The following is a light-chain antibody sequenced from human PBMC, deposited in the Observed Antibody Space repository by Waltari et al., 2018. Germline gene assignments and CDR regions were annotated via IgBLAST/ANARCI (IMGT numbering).Light chain of an antibody. V-gene: IGLV2-14*03. CDR1: SSDIGGYNY. Sequence: QSALTQPASVSGSPGQSITISCTGTSSDIGGYNYVSWYHQHPGKAPKLMISDVSERPSGVSNRFSVSKSDNTASLTISGRQAEDEADYYCNSYTSSSTWVFGGGTKLTVL. CDR3: NSYTSSSTWV. J-gene: IGLJ3*02. CDR2: DVS.